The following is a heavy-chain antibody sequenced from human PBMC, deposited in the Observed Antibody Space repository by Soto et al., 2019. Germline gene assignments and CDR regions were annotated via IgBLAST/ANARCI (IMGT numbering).Heavy chain of an antibody. CDR1: GFTFSSYA. D-gene: IGHD3-10*01. Sequence: GGSLRLSCAASGFTFSSYAMSWVRQAPGKGLEWVSAISGSGGSTYYADSVKGRFTISRDNSKNTLYPQMNSLRAEDTAVYYCAKDSTRGVIKVPYNWFDPWGQGTLVTVSS. CDR3: AKDSTRGVIKVPYNWFDP. V-gene: IGHV3-23*01. J-gene: IGHJ5*02. CDR2: ISGSGGST.